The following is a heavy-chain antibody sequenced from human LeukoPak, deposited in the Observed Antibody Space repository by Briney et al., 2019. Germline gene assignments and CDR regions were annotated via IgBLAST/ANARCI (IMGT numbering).Heavy chain of an antibody. CDR3: ASSYGSGSYCD. CDR1: GFTFSSYS. J-gene: IGHJ4*02. Sequence: GGSLRLSCAASGFTFSSYSMNWVRQAPGKGLEWVSCISSSSSYIYYADSVKGRFTISRDNAKNSLYLQMNSLRAEDTAVYYCASSYGSGSYCDWGQGTLVTVSS. D-gene: IGHD3-10*01. CDR2: ISSSSSYI. V-gene: IGHV3-21*01.